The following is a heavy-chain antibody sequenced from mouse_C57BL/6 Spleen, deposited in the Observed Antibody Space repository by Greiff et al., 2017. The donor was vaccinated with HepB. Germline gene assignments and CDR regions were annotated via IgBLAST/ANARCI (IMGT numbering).Heavy chain of an antibody. Sequence: EVQLQQSGAELVRPGASVKLSCTASGFNIKDDYMHWVKQRPEQGLEWIGWIDPENGDTEYASKFQGKATITADTSSNTAYLQLSSLPSEDTAVYYCTTGGYSNYFDYWGQGTTLTVSS. V-gene: IGHV14-4*01. CDR3: TTGGYSNYFDY. D-gene: IGHD2-5*01. CDR1: GFNIKDDY. CDR2: IDPENGDT. J-gene: IGHJ2*01.